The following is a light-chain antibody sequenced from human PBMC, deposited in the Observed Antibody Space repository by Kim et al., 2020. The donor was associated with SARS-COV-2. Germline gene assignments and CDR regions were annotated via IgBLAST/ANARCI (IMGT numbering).Light chain of an antibody. V-gene: IGKV2-30*01. Sequence: PASISCTSSQSLVYSDGNIYLNWFHQRPGQSPRRLIYKVSNRDSEVPDRFSGSGSGTDFTLHISRVEAEDVGIYYCMQGTHWPFTFGPGTKVDI. CDR2: KVS. CDR1: QSLVYSDGNIY. CDR3: MQGTHWPFT. J-gene: IGKJ3*01.